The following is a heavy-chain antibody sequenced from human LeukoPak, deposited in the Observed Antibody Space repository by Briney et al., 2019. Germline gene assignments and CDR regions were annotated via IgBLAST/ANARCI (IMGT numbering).Heavy chain of an antibody. D-gene: IGHD2-21*02. Sequence: SETLSLTCTVSGGSISSSSYYWGWIRQPPGKGLEWIGSIYYSGSTYYNPSLKSRVTISVDTSKNQFSPKLSSVTAADTAVYYCARELCGGDCYSAFDIWGQGTMVTVSS. J-gene: IGHJ3*02. CDR2: IYYSGST. CDR1: GGSISSSSYY. CDR3: ARELCGGDCYSAFDI. V-gene: IGHV4-39*07.